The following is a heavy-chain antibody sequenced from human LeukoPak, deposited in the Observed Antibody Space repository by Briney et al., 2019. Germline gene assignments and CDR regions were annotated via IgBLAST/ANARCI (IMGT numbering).Heavy chain of an antibody. CDR1: GGSISSSSYY. CDR2: IYYSGST. D-gene: IGHD3-3*01. V-gene: IGHV4-39*01. CDR3: ARLGVNRITIFGVVIIKGAFDI. Sequence: SETLSLTCTVSGGSISSSSYYWGWIRQPPGKGLEWIGSIYYSGSTYYNPSLKSRVTISVDTSKNQFSLKLSSVTAADTAVYYCARLGVNRITIFGVVIIKGAFDIWGQGTMVTVSS. J-gene: IGHJ3*02.